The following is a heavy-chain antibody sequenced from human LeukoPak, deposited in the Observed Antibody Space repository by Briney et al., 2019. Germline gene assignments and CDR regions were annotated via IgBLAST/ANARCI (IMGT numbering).Heavy chain of an antibody. CDR3: AKASSGWPLGAFDI. J-gene: IGHJ3*02. V-gene: IGHV3-9*01. Sequence: GGSLRLSCAASGFTFDDYAMHWVRQAPGKGLEWVSGTSWNSGSIGYADSVKGRFTISRDNAKNSLYLQMNSLRAEDTALYYCAKASSGWPLGAFDIWGQGTMVTVSS. D-gene: IGHD6-19*01. CDR1: GFTFDDYA. CDR2: TSWNSGSI.